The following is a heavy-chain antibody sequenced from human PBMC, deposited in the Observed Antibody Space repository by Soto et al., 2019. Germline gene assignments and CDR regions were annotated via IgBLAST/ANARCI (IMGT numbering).Heavy chain of an antibody. CDR3: ARAGFERLYFDQ. CDR2: VYTSGRT. D-gene: IGHD1-1*01. CDR1: GFTVTNSY. V-gene: IGHV3-53*01. Sequence: EVQFVESGGDLIQPGGSLRLSCAASGFTVTNSYMAWVRQAPGKGLEWVSVVYTSGRTYHAYSVKGRFTVSRDISTNMFFLQMNKLSAEDMATYYCARAGFERLYFDQWGRGTLVTVSS. J-gene: IGHJ4*02.